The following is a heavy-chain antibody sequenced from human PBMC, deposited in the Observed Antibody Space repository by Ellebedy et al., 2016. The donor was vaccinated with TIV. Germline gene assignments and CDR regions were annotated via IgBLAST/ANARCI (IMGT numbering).Heavy chain of an antibody. CDR2: LYSGGST. CDR3: ARGTYYYDSSGYYGFDP. CDR1: GFTVSTNY. D-gene: IGHD3-22*01. J-gene: IGHJ5*02. V-gene: IGHV3-53*01. Sequence: GESLKISCAASGFTVSTNYMSWVRQAPGKGLKWVSVLYSGGSTYYADSVKGRFTISRDNSKNTRYLQMNSLRAEDTAVYYCARGTYYYDSSGYYGFDPWGQGTLVTVSS.